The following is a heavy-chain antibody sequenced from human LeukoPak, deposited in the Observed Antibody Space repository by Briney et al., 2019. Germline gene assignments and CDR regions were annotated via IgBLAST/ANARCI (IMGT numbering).Heavy chain of an antibody. D-gene: IGHD3-22*01. CDR2: IGTADDT. J-gene: IGHJ4*02. V-gene: IGHV3-13*01. CDR3: ARVYDSSGYDY. Sequence: GGSLRLSCAASGFTFSSYDMHWVRQATGKGLEWVSAIGTADDTYYPGSVKGRFTISRENAKNSLYLQMNSLRAGDTAVYYCARVYDSSGYDYWGQGTLVTVSS. CDR1: GFTFSSYD.